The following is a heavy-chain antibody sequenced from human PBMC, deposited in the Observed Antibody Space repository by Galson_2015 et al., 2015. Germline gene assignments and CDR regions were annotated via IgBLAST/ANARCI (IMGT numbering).Heavy chain of an antibody. Sequence: SLRLSCAASGFTFNSYEMNWVRQAPGKGLEWVSYISSSGSTIYYADSVKGRFTISRDNAKNSLYLQMNSLRAEDTAVYYCARDPPIRDKYDFWSGPGGYWG. CDR3: ARDPPIRDKYDFWSGPGGY. CDR2: ISSSGSTI. D-gene: IGHD3-3*01. CDR1: GFTFNSYE. J-gene: IGHJ4*01. V-gene: IGHV3-48*03.